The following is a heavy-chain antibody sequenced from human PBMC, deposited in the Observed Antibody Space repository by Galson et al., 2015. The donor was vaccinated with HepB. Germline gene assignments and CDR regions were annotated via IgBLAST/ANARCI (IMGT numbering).Heavy chain of an antibody. CDR3: ARELDGYDSDFDY. CDR2: VNAGNGNT. Sequence: SVKVSCKASGYTFTSYAMHWVRQAPGQRLEWMGWVNAGNGNTKYSQKFQGRVTITRDTSASTAYMELSSLRSEDTAVYYCARELDGYDSDFDYWGQGTLVTVSS. V-gene: IGHV1-3*01. D-gene: IGHD5-24*01. CDR1: GYTFTSYA. J-gene: IGHJ4*02.